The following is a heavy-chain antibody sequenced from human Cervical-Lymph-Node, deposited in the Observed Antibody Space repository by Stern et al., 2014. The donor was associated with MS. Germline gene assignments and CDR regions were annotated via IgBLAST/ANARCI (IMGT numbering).Heavy chain of an antibody. Sequence: QVTLRESGPTLVKPTQTLTLTCTFSGFSLRTSGVAVGWIRQPPGKALGWLALIYWDDDKRYSASLKSRLTITKDTPKKQVVLTMTNMDPVDTATYYCAHRHYSGWFDPWGQGILVTVSS. CDR1: GFSLRTSGVA. CDR2: IYWDDDK. J-gene: IGHJ5*02. V-gene: IGHV2-5*02. D-gene: IGHD5-18*01. CDR3: AHRHYSGWFDP.